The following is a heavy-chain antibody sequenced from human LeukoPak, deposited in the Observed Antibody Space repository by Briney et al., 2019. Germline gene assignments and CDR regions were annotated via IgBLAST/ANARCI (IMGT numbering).Heavy chain of an antibody. D-gene: IGHD3-22*01. J-gene: IGHJ6*02. CDR1: GGSISSGDYY. CDR2: IYYSGST. V-gene: IGHV4-30-4*01. Sequence: PSETLSLTCTVSGGSISSGDYYWSWIRQPPGKGLEWIGCIYYSGSTYYNPSLKSRVTISVDTSKNQFSLKLSSVTAADTAVYYCARDNYYDSSGYYRPTFKYYYYGMDVWGQGTTVTVSS. CDR3: ARDNYYDSSGYYRPTFKYYYYGMDV.